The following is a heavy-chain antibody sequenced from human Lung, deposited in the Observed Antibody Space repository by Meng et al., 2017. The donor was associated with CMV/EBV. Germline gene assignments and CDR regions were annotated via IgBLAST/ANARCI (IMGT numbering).Heavy chain of an antibody. Sequence: SVKVSCKASGFTFTSSAVQWVRQARGQRLEWIGWIVVGSGNTNYAQKFQERVTITRDMSTSTAYMELSSLRSEDTAVYYCAAEALKEQWLVYYYGMDAWGQGXTVTVSS. CDR3: AAEALKEQWLVYYYGMDA. J-gene: IGHJ6*02. D-gene: IGHD6-19*01. V-gene: IGHV1-58*01. CDR1: GFTFTSSA. CDR2: IVVGSGNT.